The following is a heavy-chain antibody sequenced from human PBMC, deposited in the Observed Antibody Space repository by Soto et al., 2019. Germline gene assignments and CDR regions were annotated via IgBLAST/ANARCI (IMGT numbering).Heavy chain of an antibody. V-gene: IGHV2-5*02. CDR3: AFVRGYTYLFYY. Sequence: QITLKESGPTLVKPTQTLTLTCTFSGLSLNSSGVGVGWIRQPPGKALEWLALISWDDDKRYRPSLKSRLTITKDTSKHQVVLTMTNLDPVYSVSSFCAFVRGYTYLFYYWGQGTLVTVSS. CDR1: GLSLNSSGVG. D-gene: IGHD5-18*01. CDR2: ISWDDDK. J-gene: IGHJ4*02.